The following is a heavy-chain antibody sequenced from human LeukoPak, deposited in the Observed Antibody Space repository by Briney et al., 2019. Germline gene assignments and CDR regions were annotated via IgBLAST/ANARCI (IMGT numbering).Heavy chain of an antibody. D-gene: IGHD1-26*01. Sequence: GGSLRLSCAASGFTFSRYGMHWVRQAPGKGLEWVAVVSYDGDHKYYADSVKGRFTISRDNSKNTMYLQMNGLRPEDTAMYYCARRRIVGSIDDAFDIWGQGTMVTLSS. V-gene: IGHV3-30*03. CDR2: VSYDGDHK. J-gene: IGHJ3*02. CDR1: GFTFSRYG. CDR3: ARRRIVGSIDDAFDI.